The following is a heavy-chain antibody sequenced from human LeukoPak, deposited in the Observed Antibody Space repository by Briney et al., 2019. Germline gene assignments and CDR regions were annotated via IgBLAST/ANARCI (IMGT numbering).Heavy chain of an antibody. CDR2: ISGSGGST. V-gene: IGHV3-23*01. D-gene: IGHD2-2*01. J-gene: IGHJ1*01. Sequence: GGSLRLSCAASGFTFSSYAMSWVRQAPGKGLEWVSAISGSGGSTYYADSVKGRFTISRDNSKNTLYLQMNSLRAEDTAVYYCAKSLGGVVVPAASRGGGFQHWGQGTLVTVSS. CDR1: GFTFSSYA. CDR3: AKSLGGVVVPAASRGGGFQH.